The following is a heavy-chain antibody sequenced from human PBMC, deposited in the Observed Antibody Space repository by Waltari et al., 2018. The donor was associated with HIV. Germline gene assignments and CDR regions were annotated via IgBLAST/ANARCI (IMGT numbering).Heavy chain of an antibody. Sequence: QVQLVESGGGVVQPGRSLRLSCEASGLIFSIYGMHWVRQAPGKWLEWVAVIWSDGSNKYYADSVKGRFTISRDNSKNTLYLQRNSLRAEDTAVYYCASAAGPFDNWGQGTLVTVSS. V-gene: IGHV3-33*01. CDR3: ASAAGPFDN. CDR2: IWSDGSNK. D-gene: IGHD6-13*01. CDR1: GLIFSIYG. J-gene: IGHJ4*02.